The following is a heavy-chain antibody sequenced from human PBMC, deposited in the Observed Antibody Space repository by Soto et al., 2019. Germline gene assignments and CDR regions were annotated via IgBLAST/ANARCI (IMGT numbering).Heavy chain of an antibody. J-gene: IGHJ5*02. D-gene: IGHD3-10*01. CDR3: ARGRFGDHKGLDP. Sequence: NPSETLSLTCTVSGGSISSGDYYWSWIRQPPGKGLEWIGYIYYSGSTYYNPSLKSRVTISVDTSKNQFYLKLSSVTAADTAVYYCARGRFGDHKGLDPWGQGTLATVYS. CDR1: GGSISSGDYY. CDR2: IYYSGST. V-gene: IGHV4-30-4*01.